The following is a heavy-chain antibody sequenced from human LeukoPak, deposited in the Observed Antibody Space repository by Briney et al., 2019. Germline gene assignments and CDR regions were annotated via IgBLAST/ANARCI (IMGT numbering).Heavy chain of an antibody. CDR2: ISSSGSTI. Sequence: GGSLRLSCAASGFTFSSYSMNWVRQAPGKGLEWVSYISSSGSTIYYADSVKGRFTISRDNAKNSLYLQMNSLRAEDAAVYYCAELGITMIGGVWGKGTTVTISS. CDR3: AELGITMIGGV. J-gene: IGHJ6*04. D-gene: IGHD3-10*02. CDR1: GFTFSSYS. V-gene: IGHV3-48*04.